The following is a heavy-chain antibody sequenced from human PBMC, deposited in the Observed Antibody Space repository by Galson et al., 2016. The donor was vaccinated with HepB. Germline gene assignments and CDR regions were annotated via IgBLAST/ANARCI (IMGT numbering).Heavy chain of an antibody. V-gene: IGHV3-48*03. Sequence: SLRLSCAGSGFTFSRYNMNWVRQAPGKGLEWLADISISGSTVYYADSVKGRFTISRDNDKNSVYLQMDNLRDEDTAVYYCAREADFYDSTGYFPPFAYWGQGILVTVSS. CDR3: AREADFYDSTGYFPPFAY. D-gene: IGHD3-22*01. J-gene: IGHJ4*02. CDR2: ISISGSTV. CDR1: GFTFSRYN.